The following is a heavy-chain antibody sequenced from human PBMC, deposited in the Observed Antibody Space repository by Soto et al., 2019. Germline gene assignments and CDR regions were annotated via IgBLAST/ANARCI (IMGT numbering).Heavy chain of an antibody. CDR2: ISGSGGST. Sequence: PGGSLRLSCAASGFTFSSYAMSWVRQAPGKGLEWVSAISGSGGSTYYADSVKGRFTISRDNSKNTLYLQMNSLRAEDTAVYYCAKDTVFYYYDSSGPSPFDPWGQGTLVTVSS. D-gene: IGHD3-22*01. CDR3: AKDTVFYYYDSSGPSPFDP. CDR1: GFTFSSYA. V-gene: IGHV3-23*01. J-gene: IGHJ5*02.